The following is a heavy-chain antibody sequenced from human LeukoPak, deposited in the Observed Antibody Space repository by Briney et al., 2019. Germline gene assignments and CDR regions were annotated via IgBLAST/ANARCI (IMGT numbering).Heavy chain of an antibody. V-gene: IGHV3-23*01. CDR3: AKDPHSFLSPVVVDFDQ. CDR1: GFTFADYA. J-gene: IGHJ4*02. CDR2: IRARAGST. D-gene: IGHD2-15*01. Sequence: GGSLRLSCAASGFTFADYAMKWFRQAPGKGLEWVSAIRARAGSTYYGDSVKGRFAVSRDNSKNTLYLQMNSLRAEDTAVYYCAKDPHSFLSPVVVDFDQWGQGTLVIVSS.